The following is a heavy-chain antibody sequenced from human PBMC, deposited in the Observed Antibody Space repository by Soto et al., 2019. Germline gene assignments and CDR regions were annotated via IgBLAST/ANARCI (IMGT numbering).Heavy chain of an antibody. D-gene: IGHD3-3*01. J-gene: IGHJ5*02. CDR3: AAVTNDFWSGYPYANWFDP. CDR1: GFTFTSSA. V-gene: IGHV1-58*01. Sequence: SVKVSCKASGFTFTSSAVQWVRQARGQRLEWIGWIVVGSGNTNYAQKFQERVTITRDMSTSTAYMELSSLRSEDTAVYYCAAVTNDFWSGYPYANWFDPWGQGTLVTVSS. CDR2: IVVGSGNT.